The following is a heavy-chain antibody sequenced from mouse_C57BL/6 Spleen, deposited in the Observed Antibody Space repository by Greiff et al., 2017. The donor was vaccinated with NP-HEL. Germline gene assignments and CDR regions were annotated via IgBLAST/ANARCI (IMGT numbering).Heavy chain of an antibody. CDR2: IDPSDSYT. V-gene: IGHV1-69*01. CDR1: GYTFTSYW. Sequence: QVHVKQPGAELVMPGASVKLSCKASGYTFTSYWMHWVKQRPGQGLEWIGEIDPSDSYTNYNQKFKGKSTLTVDKSSSTAYMQLSSLTSEDSAVYYCARYHYGSSYDYWGQGTTLTVSS. CDR3: ARYHYGSSYDY. D-gene: IGHD1-1*01. J-gene: IGHJ2*01.